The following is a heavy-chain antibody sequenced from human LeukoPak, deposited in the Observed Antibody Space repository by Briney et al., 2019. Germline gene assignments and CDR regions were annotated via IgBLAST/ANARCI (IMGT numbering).Heavy chain of an antibody. CDR3: ATSLGERWGNYYYYYMDV. D-gene: IGHD7-27*01. Sequence: VASVKVSCKASGGTFSSYAISWVRQAPGQGLEWMGGIIPIFGTANYAQKFQGRVTITADESTSTAYMELSSLRSEDTAVYYCATSLGERWGNYYYYYMDVWGKGTTVTVSS. CDR1: GGTFSSYA. V-gene: IGHV1-69*13. CDR2: IIPIFGTA. J-gene: IGHJ6*03.